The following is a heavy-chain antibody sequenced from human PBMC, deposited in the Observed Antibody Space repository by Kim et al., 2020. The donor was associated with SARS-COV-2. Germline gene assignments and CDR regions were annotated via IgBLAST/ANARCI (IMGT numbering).Heavy chain of an antibody. CDR3: AKGDHGLGPWHS. D-gene: IGHD6-19*01. Sequence: GGSLRLSCAASGFTFNSYGMHWVRQAPGKGLEWVAVILHDGSQKFYTDSVKGRFTISRDNSKNTLSLQMNSLRAEDTAVYYCAKGDHGLGPWHSWGQGSLVTVSS. J-gene: IGHJ4*02. CDR2: ILHDGSQK. CDR1: GFTFNSYG. V-gene: IGHV3-30*18.